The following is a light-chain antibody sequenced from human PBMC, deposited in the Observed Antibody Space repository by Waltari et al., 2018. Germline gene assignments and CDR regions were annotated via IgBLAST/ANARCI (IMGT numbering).Light chain of an antibody. J-gene: IGKJ1*01. CDR2: GAS. Sequence: EIVLTQSPGTLSLSPGERATLPCRASQSVSGSYLAWYQQKPGQAPRLLIYGASNRATGIPDRFSGSGSGTDFTLTVSRLEPEDFAVYYCQQYGSSPQTFGQGTKVE. CDR1: QSVSGSY. CDR3: QQYGSSPQT. V-gene: IGKV3-20*01.